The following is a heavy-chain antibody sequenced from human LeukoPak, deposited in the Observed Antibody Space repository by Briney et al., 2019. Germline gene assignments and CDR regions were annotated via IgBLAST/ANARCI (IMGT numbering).Heavy chain of an antibody. Sequence: PGGSLRLSCAASGFTVSSNYMSWVRQAPGKGLEWVSGISGSADITDYADSVKGRFTISRDNSKNTLYLQMNSLRAEDTAVYYCAKDLYYFGSGSHDSWGQGTLVTVSS. CDR3: AKDLYYFGSGSHDS. CDR2: ISGSADIT. D-gene: IGHD3-10*01. CDR1: GFTVSSNY. J-gene: IGHJ4*02. V-gene: IGHV3-23*01.